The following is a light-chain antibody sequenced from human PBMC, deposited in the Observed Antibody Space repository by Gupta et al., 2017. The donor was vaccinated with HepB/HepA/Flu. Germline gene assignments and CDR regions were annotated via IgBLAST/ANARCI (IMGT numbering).Light chain of an antibody. Sequence: EIVLTQFPVTLSLSQGERATLSCSASQSVSSSYLAWYQQKPGQAPKLLFYGASSRATCIPDRFSGSGSGRDLILTISRLEPEDFVVYYCQQYSSSPLYTFGQGTKLEIK. CDR3: QQYSSSPLYT. CDR1: QSVSSSY. J-gene: IGKJ2*01. CDR2: GAS. V-gene: IGKV3-20*01.